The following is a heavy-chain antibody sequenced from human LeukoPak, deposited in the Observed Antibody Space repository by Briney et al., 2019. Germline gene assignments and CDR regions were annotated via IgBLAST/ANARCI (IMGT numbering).Heavy chain of an antibody. D-gene: IGHD3-22*01. Sequence: GGSLRLSCAASGFTFDDYAMHWVRQAPGKGLEWVPAISGSGGSTYYADSVKGRFTISRDNSKNTLYLQMNSLRAEDTAVYYCAKDLYDSSGWTIYYYYYGMDVWGQGTTVTVSS. J-gene: IGHJ6*02. CDR3: AKDLYDSSGWTIYYYYYGMDV. CDR2: ISGSGGST. CDR1: GFTFDDYA. V-gene: IGHV3-23*01.